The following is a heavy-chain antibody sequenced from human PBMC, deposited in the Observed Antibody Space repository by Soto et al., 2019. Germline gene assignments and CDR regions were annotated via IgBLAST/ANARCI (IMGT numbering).Heavy chain of an antibody. CDR1: GFTFSSYS. V-gene: IGHV3-21*01. D-gene: IGHD4-4*01. CDR3: AREDYSNFDY. CDR2: ISSSSSYI. J-gene: IGHJ4*02. Sequence: GSLRLSCAASGFTFSSYSMNWVRQAPGKGLEWASSISSSSSYIYSADSVKGRFTISRDNAKNSLYLQMNSLRAEDTAVYYCAREDYSNFDYWGQGTLVTVSS.